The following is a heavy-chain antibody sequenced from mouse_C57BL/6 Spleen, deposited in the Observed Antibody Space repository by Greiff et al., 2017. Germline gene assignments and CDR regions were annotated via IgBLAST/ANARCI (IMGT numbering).Heavy chain of an antibody. CDR2: INPNNGGT. CDR3: ARTPITTVVAHFDY. Sequence: EVKLVESGPELVKPGASVKIPCKASGYTFTDYNMDWVKQSHGKSLEWIGDINPNNGGTIYNQKFKGKATLTVDKSSSTAYMELRSLTSEDTAVYYCARTPITTVVAHFDYWGQGTTLTVSS. V-gene: IGHV1-18*01. D-gene: IGHD1-1*01. CDR1: GYTFTDYN. J-gene: IGHJ2*01.